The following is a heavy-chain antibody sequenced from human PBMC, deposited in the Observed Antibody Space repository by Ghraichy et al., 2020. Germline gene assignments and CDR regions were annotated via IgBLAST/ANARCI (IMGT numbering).Heavy chain of an antibody. J-gene: IGHJ3*02. D-gene: IGHD3-16*01. CDR2: ISSSSSYI. Sequence: GGSLRLSCAASGFTFSSYSMNWVRQAPGKGLEWVSSISSSSSYIYYADSVKGRFTISRDNAKNSLYLQMNSLRAEDTAVYYCARADDWEDDAFDIWGQGTMVTVSS. CDR3: ARADDWEDDAFDI. V-gene: IGHV3-21*01. CDR1: GFTFSSYS.